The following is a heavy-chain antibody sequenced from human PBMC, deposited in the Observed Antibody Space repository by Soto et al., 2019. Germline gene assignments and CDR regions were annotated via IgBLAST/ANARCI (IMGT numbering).Heavy chain of an antibody. CDR1: GHSFTSYW. Sequence: GESLKISCQGSGHSFTSYWIAWVRQMPGKGLEWMGIIYPGNSDTRYSPSFQGQVTISADKSISTAYLQWSSLKASDTAMYYCARTAAAGKYYYGVDVWGQGTTSPSP. CDR3: ARTAAAGKYYYGVDV. CDR2: IYPGNSDT. D-gene: IGHD6-13*01. J-gene: IGHJ6*02. V-gene: IGHV5-51*01.